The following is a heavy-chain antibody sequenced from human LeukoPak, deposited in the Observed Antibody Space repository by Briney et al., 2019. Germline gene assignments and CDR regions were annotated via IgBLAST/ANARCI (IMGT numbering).Heavy chain of an antibody. V-gene: IGHV3-9*03. CDR1: GFAFSSYW. CDR2: ISWNRGSI. CDR3: AKGARLRANSYYFDS. Sequence: PGGSLRLSCAASGFAFSSYWMHWVRQAPGKGLEWVSGISWNRGSIGYADSVKGRFTISRDNAKNSLYLQMNSLRADDMALYYCAKGARLRANSYYFDSWGQGTLVTVSS. D-gene: IGHD5-12*01. J-gene: IGHJ4*02.